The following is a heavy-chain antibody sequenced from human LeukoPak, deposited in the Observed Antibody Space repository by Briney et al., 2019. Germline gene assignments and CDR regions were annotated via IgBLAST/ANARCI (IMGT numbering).Heavy chain of an antibody. CDR2: ISGSGGST. J-gene: IGHJ4*02. D-gene: IGHD2-15*01. CDR3: AKGDRGYCSGGSCYCDY. V-gene: IGHV3-23*01. CDR1: GFTFSSYA. Sequence: GGSLRLSCAASGFTFSSYAMSWVRQAPGKGLEWVSAISGSGGSTYYADSVKGRFTISRDNSKNTLYLQMNSLRAEDTAVYYCAKGDRGYCSGGSCYCDYWGQGTLVTVSS.